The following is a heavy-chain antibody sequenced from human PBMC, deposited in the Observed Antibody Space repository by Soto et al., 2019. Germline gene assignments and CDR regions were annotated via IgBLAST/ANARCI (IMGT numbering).Heavy chain of an antibody. CDR3: TSSYSTSSSPDY. CDR2: VYHSGST. Sequence: SETLSLTCSVSGGSMRNYYWNWIRQPPGRGLEWIGYVYHSGSTNYNPSLKSRVSMPVDVSRNHFSLTLHSAAAADTAVYFCTSSYSTSSSPDYWGQGTLVTVSS. D-gene: IGHD6-6*01. V-gene: IGHV4-59*01. CDR1: GGSMRNYY. J-gene: IGHJ4*02.